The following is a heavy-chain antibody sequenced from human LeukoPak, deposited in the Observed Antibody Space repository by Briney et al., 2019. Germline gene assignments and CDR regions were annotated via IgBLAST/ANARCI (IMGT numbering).Heavy chain of an antibody. CDR2: IKQDGSEK. V-gene: IGHV3-7*01. CDR1: GFTFSSSW. D-gene: IGHD1-1*01. Sequence: TGGSLRLSCAATGFTFSSSWMTWDRQAPGKGLEWLAKIKQDGSEKYYVDSVKGRFTISRDNAKNSLYLQMNSLRTDDTAVYYCATGGYWGQGTLVTVSS. CDR3: ATGGY. J-gene: IGHJ4*02.